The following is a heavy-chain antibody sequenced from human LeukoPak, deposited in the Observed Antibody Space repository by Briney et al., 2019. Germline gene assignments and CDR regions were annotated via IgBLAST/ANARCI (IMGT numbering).Heavy chain of an antibody. Sequence: GGSLRLSCAASGFTFSSYAMSWVRQAPVKGLEWVSAISGSGGSTYYADSVKGRFTISRDNSKNTLYLQMNSLRAEDTAVYYCAKDRIAAAGTSCSYWGQGTLVTVSS. D-gene: IGHD6-13*01. CDR3: AKDRIAAAGTSCSY. J-gene: IGHJ4*02. CDR1: GFTFSSYA. V-gene: IGHV3-23*01. CDR2: ISGSGGST.